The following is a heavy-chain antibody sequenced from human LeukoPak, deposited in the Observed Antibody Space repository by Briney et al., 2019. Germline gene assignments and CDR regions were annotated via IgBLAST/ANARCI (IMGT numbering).Heavy chain of an antibody. CDR3: ARDALTGMAGDPSYYYYGMDV. D-gene: IGHD3-9*01. CDR1: AGSITSGGYY. V-gene: IGHV4-31*03. J-gene: IGHJ6*04. Sequence: MPSQTLSLTCTVSAGSITSGGYYWTWLRQHPGKGPERIGYIYYSGSTYYNPSLKTRVNISVDTCKNQFSMKLSYVTAEDTAVYYCARDALTGMAGDPSYYYYGMDVWGKGTTVTVSS. CDR2: IYYSGST.